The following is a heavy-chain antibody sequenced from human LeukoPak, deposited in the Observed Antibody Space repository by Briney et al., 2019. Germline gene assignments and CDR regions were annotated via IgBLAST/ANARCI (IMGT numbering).Heavy chain of an antibody. CDR2: ISWNSGSI. J-gene: IGHJ4*02. V-gene: IGHV3-9*01. D-gene: IGHD6-13*01. Sequence: PGGSLRLSCAASGFTFDDYAMHWVRQAPGKGLEWVSGISWNSGSIGYADSVKGRFTISRDNAKNSLYLQMNSLRAEDTAVYYCARDSIAAAGPDYWGQGTLVTVSS. CDR3: ARDSIAAAGPDY. CDR1: GFTFDDYA.